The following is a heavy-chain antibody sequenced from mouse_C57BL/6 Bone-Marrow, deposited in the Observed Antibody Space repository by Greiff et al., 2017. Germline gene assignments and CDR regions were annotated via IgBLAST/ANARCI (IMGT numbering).Heavy chain of an antibody. CDR1: GFTFSDYG. V-gene: IGHV5-15*01. Sequence: EVMLVESGGGLVQPGGSLKLSCAASGFTFSDYGMAWVRQAPRKGPEWVEFISNLAYSIYYADTVTGRFTIARENAKNTLYLEMSSLRSEDAAMYYCARHEGSSFAYWGQGTLVTVSA. CDR3: ARHEGSSFAY. CDR2: ISNLAYSI. D-gene: IGHD1-1*01. J-gene: IGHJ3*01.